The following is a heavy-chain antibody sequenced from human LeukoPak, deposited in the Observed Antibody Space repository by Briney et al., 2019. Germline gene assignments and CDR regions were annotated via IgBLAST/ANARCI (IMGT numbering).Heavy chain of an antibody. CDR1: GGSLSGFY. V-gene: IGHV4-34*01. Sequence: SETLSLTCAVHGGSLSGFYWRGIRQPPGKGLEGSGEINHSGTTNYNPSLKSRVTISVDTSKNQVSLDLASVTAADTAVYYCARASSFDKTTRWNPAYFGPWGQGTLVTVSS. J-gene: IGHJ5*02. D-gene: IGHD1-1*01. CDR2: INHSGTT. CDR3: ARASSFDKTTRWNPAYFGP.